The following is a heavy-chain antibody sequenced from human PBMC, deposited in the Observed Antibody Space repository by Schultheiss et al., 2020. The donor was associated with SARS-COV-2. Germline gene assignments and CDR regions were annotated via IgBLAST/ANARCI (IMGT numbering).Heavy chain of an antibody. CDR1: GGSISSYY. J-gene: IGHJ4*02. CDR2: IYYSGST. Sequence: SQTLSLTCTVSGGSISSYYWSWIRQPPGKGLEWIGYIYYSGSTYYNPSLKSLVTISVDTSKNQFSLKLSSVTAADTAVYYCARRRKANWGSTDYWGQGTLVTVSS. V-gene: IGHV4-59*12. D-gene: IGHD7-27*01. CDR3: ARRRKANWGSTDY.